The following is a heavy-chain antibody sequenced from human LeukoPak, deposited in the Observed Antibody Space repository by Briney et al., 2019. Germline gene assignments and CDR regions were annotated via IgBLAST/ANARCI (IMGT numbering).Heavy chain of an antibody. D-gene: IGHD2-15*01. CDR1: GFTFSRYE. J-gene: IGHJ6*04. V-gene: IGHV3-48*03. CDR3: TKETPQMDV. CDR2: ISSTGNAV. Sequence: HPGGSLRLSCAASGFTFSRYEVKWVPQAPGQGLEWVAYISSTGNAVHYAGSVKGRFTISRDNAKNSLYLQMNRWRAEDTAVYYCTKETPQMDVWGKGTTVIVSS.